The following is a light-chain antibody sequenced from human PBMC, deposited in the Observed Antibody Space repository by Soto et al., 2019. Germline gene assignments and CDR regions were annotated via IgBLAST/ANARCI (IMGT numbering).Light chain of an antibody. V-gene: IGKV3-20*01. J-gene: IGKJ3*01. CDR3: QQYGSSPRT. CDR1: QSVSSSY. CDR2: GAS. Sequence: EIVMTQSPATLSVSPGERATLSCRASQSVSSSYLAWYQQKPGQAPRLLIYGASSRATGIPDRFSGSGSGTDFTLTISRLEPEDFAVYYCQQYGSSPRTFGPGTKV.